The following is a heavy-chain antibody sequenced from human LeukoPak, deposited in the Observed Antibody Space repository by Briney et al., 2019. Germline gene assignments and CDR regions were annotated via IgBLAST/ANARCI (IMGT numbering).Heavy chain of an antibody. D-gene: IGHD3-16*02. CDR2: ISSSSSYI. Sequence: GGSLRLSCAASGFTFNSYSMNWVRQAPGKVLEWVSSISSSSSYIYYADSVKGRFTISRDNAKNSLYLQMNSLRAEDTAVYYCAKDLSRIMITFGGVIVSAQFDYWGQGTLVTVSS. CDR3: AKDLSRIMITFGGVIVSAQFDY. V-gene: IGHV3-21*04. J-gene: IGHJ4*02. CDR1: GFTFNSYS.